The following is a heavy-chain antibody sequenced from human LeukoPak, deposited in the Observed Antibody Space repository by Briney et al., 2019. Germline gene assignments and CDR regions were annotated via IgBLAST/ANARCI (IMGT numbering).Heavy chain of an antibody. D-gene: IGHD3-9*01. V-gene: IGHV5-51*01. CDR3: ARRLAYYDILTGYYAGHAFDI. Sequence: GESLKISCKGSGYSFTSYRIGWVRQMPGKGLEWMGIIYPGDSDTRYSPSFQGQVTISADKSISTAYLQWSSLKASDTAMYYCARRLAYYDILTGYYAGHAFDIWGQGTMVTVSS. CDR2: IYPGDSDT. CDR1: GYSFTSYR. J-gene: IGHJ3*02.